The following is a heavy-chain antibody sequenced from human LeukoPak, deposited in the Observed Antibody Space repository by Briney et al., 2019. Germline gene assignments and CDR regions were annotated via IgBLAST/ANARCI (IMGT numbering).Heavy chain of an antibody. CDR2: IGGSGSTI. V-gene: IGHV3-11*01. CDR3: ARGESSWIRSYYFDY. J-gene: IGHJ4*02. CDR1: GFTFIDYD. D-gene: IGHD6-13*01. Sequence: NPGGSLRLSCAASGFTFIDYDMSWIRQAPGKELEGISYIGGSGSTISYADSVKGRFTISRGNAKNSLYLQMNSLRAEDTAVYYCARGESSWIRSYYFDYWGQGTLVTVSS.